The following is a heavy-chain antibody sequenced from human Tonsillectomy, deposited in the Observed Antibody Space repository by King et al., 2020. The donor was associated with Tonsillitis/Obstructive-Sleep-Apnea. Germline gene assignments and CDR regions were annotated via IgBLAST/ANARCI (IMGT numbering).Heavy chain of an antibody. CDR3: ATERGSRLQAFIGSEPYYYYYYYMDV. V-gene: IGHV3-15*01. Sequence: VQLVESGGGLVKPGGSLRLSCAASRFTFSNAWMSWVRQAPGKGLEWVGRIKSRTDGGTTDYAAPVKGRFTISRDDSKNTLSLQMNSLKTEDTAVYYCATERGSRLQAFIGSEPYYYYYYYMDVWGKGTTVTVSS. J-gene: IGHJ6*03. D-gene: IGHD5-12*01. CDR1: RFTFSNAW. CDR2: IKSRTDGGTT.